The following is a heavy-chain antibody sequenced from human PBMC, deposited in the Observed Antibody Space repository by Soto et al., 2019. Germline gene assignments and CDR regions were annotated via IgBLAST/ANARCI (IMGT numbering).Heavy chain of an antibody. D-gene: IGHD3-10*01. Sequence: SETLSLTCTVSGGSITSGSFYWGWIRQPPGKGLEWIGSIYYSGSTYYNPSLKSRVTTSMDTPASTVYMEMRNLRSDDTALYFCARSSGGVYGIIIGGTNWFGPWGQGTLVTVSS. CDR1: GGSITSGSFY. J-gene: IGHJ5*02. V-gene: IGHV4-39*02. CDR2: IYYSGST. CDR3: ARSSGGVYGIIIGGTNWFGP.